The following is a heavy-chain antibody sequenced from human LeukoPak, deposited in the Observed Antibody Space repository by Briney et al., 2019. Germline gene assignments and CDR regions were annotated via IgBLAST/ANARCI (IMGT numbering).Heavy chain of an antibody. CDR1: GGSISSYY. Sequence: SETLSPTCTVSGGSISSYYWSWIRQPPGKGLEWIGYIYYSETTNYNPSLKSRMTISLDTSKNQFSLKLTSVTAADTAVYMCARGFSSGLIEYWGQGSLVTVSS. D-gene: IGHD6-19*01. J-gene: IGHJ4*02. V-gene: IGHV4-59*01. CDR3: ARGFSSGLIEY. CDR2: IYYSETT.